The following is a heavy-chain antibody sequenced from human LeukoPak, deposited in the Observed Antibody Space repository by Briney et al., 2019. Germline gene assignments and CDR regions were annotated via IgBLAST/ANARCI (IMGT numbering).Heavy chain of an antibody. CDR2: IYYSGST. V-gene: IGHV4-59*01. D-gene: IGHD3-10*01. Sequence: PSETLSLTCTVSTGSISSYYWSWIRQPPGKGLDWIGYIYYSGSTNYNPSLKSRVTISVDTSKNQFSLKLSSVTAADTAVYYCARVSGWFDPWGQGTLVTVSS. CDR3: ARVSGWFDP. CDR1: TGSISSYY. J-gene: IGHJ5*02.